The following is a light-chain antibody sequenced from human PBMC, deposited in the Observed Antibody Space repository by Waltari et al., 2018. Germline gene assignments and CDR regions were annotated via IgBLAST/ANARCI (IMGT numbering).Light chain of an antibody. CDR2: WAS. V-gene: IGKV4-1*01. J-gene: IGKJ2*01. CDR1: QSVLYSSDNKNY. Sequence: DIVMTQSPDSLAVSLGERATINCNSSQSVLYSSDNKNYLAWYQQKPGQPPKLLIYWASTRESGVPDRFSGSGSGTDFTLTISSLQAEDVAVYYCHQYYGSPYTFGQGTKLEIK. CDR3: HQYYGSPYT.